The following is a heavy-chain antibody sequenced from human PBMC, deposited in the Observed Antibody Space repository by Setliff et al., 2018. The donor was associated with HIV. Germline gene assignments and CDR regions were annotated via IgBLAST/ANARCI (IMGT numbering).Heavy chain of an antibody. CDR1: GFTFDSYS. V-gene: IGHV3-48*01. CDR3: ARAGVVEGYYYYYYMDV. J-gene: IGHJ6*03. D-gene: IGHD2-15*01. CDR2: ISGLGGGTI. Sequence: SLRLSCATSGFTFDSYSIIWVRQAPGKGLEWVSYISGLGGGTIYYADSVRGRFTISRDDAEKSVYLQMNSLRAEDTAVYYCARAGVVEGYYYYYYMDVWGKGTTVT.